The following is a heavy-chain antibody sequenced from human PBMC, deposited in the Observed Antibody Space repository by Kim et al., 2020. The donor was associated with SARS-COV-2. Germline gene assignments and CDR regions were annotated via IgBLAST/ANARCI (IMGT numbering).Heavy chain of an antibody. CDR1: GYTFTSYG. CDR2: ISAYNGNT. V-gene: IGHV1-18*01. D-gene: IGHD4-17*01. J-gene: IGHJ5*02. Sequence: ASVKVSCKASGYTFTSYGISWVRQAPGQGLEWMGWISAYNGNTNYAQKLQGRVTMTTDTSTSTAYMELRSLRSDDTAVYYCARAADNYGVNVELLPWGQGTLVTVSS. CDR3: ARAADNYGVNVELLP.